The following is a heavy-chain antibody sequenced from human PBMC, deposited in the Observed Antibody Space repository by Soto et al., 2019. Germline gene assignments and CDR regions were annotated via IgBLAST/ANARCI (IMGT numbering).Heavy chain of an antibody. J-gene: IGHJ4*02. CDR2: FSGSSGNS. D-gene: IGHD5-12*01. CDR3: AKRGHNFFDY. V-gene: IGHV3-23*01. Sequence: EVQLLESGGNLVQPGGSPRLSCAGSGYTFSSSIMSWVRQAPGKGLEWVSTFSGSSGNSYYADSAKGRFTISRDNSKNTLYLQMNSLRAEDTALYYCAKRGHNFFDYWGQGTLVTVSS. CDR1: GYTFSSSI.